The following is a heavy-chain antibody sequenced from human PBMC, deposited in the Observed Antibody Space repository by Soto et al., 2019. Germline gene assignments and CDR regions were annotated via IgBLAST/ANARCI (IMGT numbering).Heavy chain of an antibody. CDR3: ARTWLVVVTAESSFDD. D-gene: IGHD2-21*02. J-gene: IGHJ4*02. CDR1: GGTFSSYA. CDR2: IIPIFGTA. V-gene: IGHV1-69*13. Sequence: SVKVSCKASGGTFSSYAISWVRQAPGQGLEWMGGIIPIFGTANYAQKFQGRVTITADESTSTAYMELSSLRSEDTAVYYCARTWLVVVTAESSFDDWGQGTMV.